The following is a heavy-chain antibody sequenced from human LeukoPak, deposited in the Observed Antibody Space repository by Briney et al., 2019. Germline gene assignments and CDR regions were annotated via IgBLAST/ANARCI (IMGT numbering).Heavy chain of an antibody. CDR2: ISYDETRE. D-gene: IGHD3-16*01. J-gene: IGHJ5*02. Sequence: GGSLRLSCEASGIIFSNYGMHWVRQAPGKGWEWLAMISYDETREHYAESVKGRFIISRDNSKNTLYMEMRSLRFDDTAIYYCAASESYGWFRPWGQGTLVTVSS. CDR1: GIIFSNYG. V-gene: IGHV3-30*03. CDR3: AASESYGWFRP.